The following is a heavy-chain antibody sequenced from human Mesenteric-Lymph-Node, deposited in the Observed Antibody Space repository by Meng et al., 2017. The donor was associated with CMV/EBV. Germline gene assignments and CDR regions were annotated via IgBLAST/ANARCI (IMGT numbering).Heavy chain of an antibody. Sequence: SETLSLTCTVSGGSVSSGSYYWSWIRQPPGKGLEWIGSIYYSGSTYYNPSLKSRVTISVDTSKNQFSLKLSSVTAADTAVYYCARLPYNYYFDYWGQGTLVTVSS. V-gene: IGHV4-39*01. J-gene: IGHJ4*02. CDR1: GGSVSSGSYY. CDR2: IYYSGST. D-gene: IGHD1-20*01. CDR3: ARLPYNYYFDY.